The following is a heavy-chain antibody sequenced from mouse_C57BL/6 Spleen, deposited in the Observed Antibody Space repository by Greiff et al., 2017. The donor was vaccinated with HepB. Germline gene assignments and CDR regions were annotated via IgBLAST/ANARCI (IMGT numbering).Heavy chain of an antibody. CDR2: IYWDDDK. V-gene: IGHV8-12*01. CDR1: GFSLSTSGMG. CDR3: ARRARGSSYWYFDV. Sequence: QVTLKESGPGILQSSQTLSLTCSFSGFSLSTSGMGVSWIRQPSGKGLEWLAHIYWDDDKRYNPSLKSRLTISKDTSRNQVFLKITSVDTADTATYSCARRARGSSYWYFDVWGTGTTVTVSS. D-gene: IGHD1-1*01. J-gene: IGHJ1*03.